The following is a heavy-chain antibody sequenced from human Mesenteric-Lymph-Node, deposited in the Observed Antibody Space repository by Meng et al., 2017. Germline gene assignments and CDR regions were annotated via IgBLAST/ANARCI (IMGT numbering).Heavy chain of an antibody. D-gene: IGHD3-10*01. CDR3: VRDTRRGGGWFDP. J-gene: IGHJ5*02. V-gene: IGHV4-30-2*01. CDR1: GDSITSGDYS. Sequence: QVQLQESGSGLVRPSQTRSLTCAVSGDSITSGDYSWTWIRQPPGKGLEWIGYIYHGVNIYYTPSLRSRVTISVDKSRNQFSLKLTSVSAADTAVYYCVRDTRRGGGWFDPWGQGTLVTVSS. CDR2: IYHGVNI.